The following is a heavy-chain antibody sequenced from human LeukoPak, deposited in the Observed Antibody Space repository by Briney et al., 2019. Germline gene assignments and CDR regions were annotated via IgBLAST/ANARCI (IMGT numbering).Heavy chain of an antibody. D-gene: IGHD1-14*01. CDR2: TYYRSKWYN. J-gene: IGHJ6*02. CDR3: ARDSREVGRYYYGMDV. Sequence: SQTLSLTCAISGDSVSSNSAAWNWIRQSPSRGLEWLGRTYYRSKWYNDYAVSVKSRITINPDTSKNQFSLQLNSVTPEGTAVYYCARDSREVGRYYYGMDVWGQGTTVTVSS. V-gene: IGHV6-1*01. CDR1: GDSVSSNSAA.